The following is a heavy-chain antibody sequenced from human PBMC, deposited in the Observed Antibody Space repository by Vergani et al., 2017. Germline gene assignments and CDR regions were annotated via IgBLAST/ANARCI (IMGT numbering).Heavy chain of an antibody. J-gene: IGHJ4*02. CDR1: GFTFSSYA. CDR2: VSTSGGST. D-gene: IGHD5-18*01. CDR3: AKGGYSYGFLFDY. V-gene: IGHV3-23*01. Sequence: EVQLLESGGGLVQPGGSLRLSCAASGFTFSSYAMSWVRQAPGKGLEWVSGVSTSGGSTYYADSVKGRFTTSRDKSKNTLYLQMNSLGAEDTAVYYCAKGGYSYGFLFDYWGQGTLVTVSS.